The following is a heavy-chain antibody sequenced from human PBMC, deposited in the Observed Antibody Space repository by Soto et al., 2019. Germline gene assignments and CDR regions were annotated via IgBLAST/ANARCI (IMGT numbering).Heavy chain of an antibody. V-gene: IGHV3-21*01. CDR3: VRLGYCSSTSCYDYYYYGTDV. CDR1: GFTFSSYS. CDR2: ISSSSSYI. D-gene: IGHD2-2*01. Sequence: GGSLRLSCAASGFTFSSYSMNWVRQAPGKELEWVSSISSSSSYIYYADSVKGRFTISRDNAKNSLYLQMNSLRAEDTAVYYCVRLGYCSSTSCYDYYYYGTDVWGQGTTVTVSS. J-gene: IGHJ6*02.